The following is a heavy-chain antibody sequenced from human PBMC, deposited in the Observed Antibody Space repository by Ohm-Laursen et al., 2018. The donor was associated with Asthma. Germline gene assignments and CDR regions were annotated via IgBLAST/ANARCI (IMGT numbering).Heavy chain of an antibody. Sequence: SETLSLTCTVSGTSISSYYWSWIRQPPGKGLEWIGYIYYSGSTNYNPSLKSRVTISVDTSKNQFSLKLSSVTAADTAVYYCARLGIAVAGFFDYWGQGTLVTVSS. CDR1: GTSISSYY. V-gene: IGHV4-59*01. CDR2: IYYSGST. D-gene: IGHD6-19*01. J-gene: IGHJ4*02. CDR3: ARLGIAVAGFFDY.